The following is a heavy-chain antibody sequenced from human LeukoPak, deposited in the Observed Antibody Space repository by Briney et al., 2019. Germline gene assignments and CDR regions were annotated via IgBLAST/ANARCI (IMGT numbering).Heavy chain of an antibody. Sequence: GGSLRLSCAASGFMFNSYVMSWVRQAPGKGLEWVANIRQDGSERYYVDSVKGRFTISRDNAKNSLYLQMNSLRAEDTAVYYCALAHFDYWGQGTLVTVSS. CDR1: GFMFNSYV. CDR2: IRQDGSER. CDR3: ALAHFDY. J-gene: IGHJ4*02. V-gene: IGHV3-7*01.